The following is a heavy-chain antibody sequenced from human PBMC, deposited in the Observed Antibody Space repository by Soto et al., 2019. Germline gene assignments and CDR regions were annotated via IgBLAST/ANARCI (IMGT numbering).Heavy chain of an antibody. J-gene: IGHJ4*02. CDR1: GFTFSSYA. D-gene: IGHD3-22*01. V-gene: IGHV3-23*01. Sequence: TGGSLRLSCAASGFTFSSYAMSWVRQAPGKGLEWVSAISGSGGSTYYADSVKGRFTISRDNSKNTLYLQMNSLRAEDTAVYYRANGKYYYDSSGYYPRPPFDYWGQGTLVTVSS. CDR2: ISGSGGST. CDR3: ANGKYYYDSSGYYPRPPFDY.